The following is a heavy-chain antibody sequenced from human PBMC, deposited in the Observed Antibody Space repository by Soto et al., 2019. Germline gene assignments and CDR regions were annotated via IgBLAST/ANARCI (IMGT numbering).Heavy chain of an antibody. Sequence: SGSLSLTCTASGFTISSYYWSWVRQPPGKGLEWIWYIYYSRSTNYNPSLKSRVTISVDTSKNKFSLKLSSVTAADTAVYYCARDLANYNPYYFDYWGQGTLVTVSS. CDR1: GFTISSYY. J-gene: IGHJ4*02. CDR3: ARDLANYNPYYFDY. D-gene: IGHD1-20*01. CDR2: IYYSRST. V-gene: IGHV4-59*01.